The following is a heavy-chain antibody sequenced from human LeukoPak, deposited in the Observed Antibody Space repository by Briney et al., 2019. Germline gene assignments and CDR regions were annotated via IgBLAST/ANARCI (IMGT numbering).Heavy chain of an antibody. CDR1: GGSISSYY. V-gene: IGHV4-59*01. D-gene: IGHD5-24*01. J-gene: IGHJ4*02. CDR3: ARIGPDGYTLDY. CDR2: IYYSGST. Sequence: SETLSLTCNVSGGSISSYYWSWIRQPPGKGLEWMGYIYYSGSTNYNPSLKSRVTISVDTSKKQFSLKLNSVTAADTAVYYCARIGPDGYTLDYWGQGALVTVSS.